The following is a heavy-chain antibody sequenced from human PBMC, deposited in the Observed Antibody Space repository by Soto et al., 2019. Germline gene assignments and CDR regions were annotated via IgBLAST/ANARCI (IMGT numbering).Heavy chain of an antibody. V-gene: IGHV3-30*03. CDR3: AIFLVIQPEATFP. CDR2: ISYDGTNK. J-gene: IGHJ5*02. CDR1: GFTINSYG. D-gene: IGHD5-18*01. Sequence: VQLVESGGGVVQPGRSLRLSCAASGFTINSYGMHWVRQSPGKGLEWVAVISYDGTNKDYVDSVKGRFTISRDISKNTVYLQLNSLRPEDTAVYYCAIFLVIQPEATFPWGQGTLVTVSS.